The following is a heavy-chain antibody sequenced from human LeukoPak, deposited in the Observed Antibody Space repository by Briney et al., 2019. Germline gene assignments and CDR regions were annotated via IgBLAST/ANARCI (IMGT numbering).Heavy chain of an antibody. J-gene: IGHJ5*02. CDR2: ISYDGSNK. CDR1: GFTFSSYA. Sequence: GGSLRLSCAASGFTFSSYAMHWVRQAPGKGLEWVAVISYDGSNKYYADSVKGRFTISRDNSKNTLYLQMNSLRAEDTAVYYCATLTTVTTDWFDPWGQGTLVTVSS. V-gene: IGHV3-30-3*01. CDR3: ATLTTVTTDWFDP. D-gene: IGHD4-17*01.